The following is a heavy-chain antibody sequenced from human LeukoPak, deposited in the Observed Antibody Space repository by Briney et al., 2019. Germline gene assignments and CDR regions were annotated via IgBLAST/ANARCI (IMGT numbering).Heavy chain of an antibody. CDR2: INSSSSYI. D-gene: IGHD5-24*01. Sequence: PGGYLRCSCAASGFTCSSNSMNRVRQAPGKGLEWGSSINSSSSYIYYADPVKGRFTISRANAKNSLYLQMNSLRAEDTAVYYCAREGVEMATISFRYYYYYMDAWGKGTTVTVSS. CDR3: AREGVEMATISFRYYYYYMDA. V-gene: IGHV3-21*01. J-gene: IGHJ6*03. CDR1: GFTCSSNS.